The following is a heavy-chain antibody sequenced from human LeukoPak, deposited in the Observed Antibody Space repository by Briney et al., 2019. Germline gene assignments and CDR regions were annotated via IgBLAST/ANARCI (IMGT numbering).Heavy chain of an antibody. D-gene: IGHD2-2*01. CDR3: ARSDKCTTCSIDY. V-gene: IGHV1-2*02. Sequence: ASVSVSCKASGYTLTGYYLHWVRQAPGQGFEWMGWINPSDGGTNYAPKFQGRVTMTRDTSISTAFMDLSRLTSDDTAVCFCARSDKCTTCSIDYWGQGTLVIVSS. J-gene: IGHJ4*02. CDR1: GYTLTGYY. CDR2: INPSDGGT.